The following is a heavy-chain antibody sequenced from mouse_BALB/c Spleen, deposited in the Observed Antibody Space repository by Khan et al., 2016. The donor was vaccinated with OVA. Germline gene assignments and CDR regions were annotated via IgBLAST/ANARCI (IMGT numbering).Heavy chain of an antibody. D-gene: IGHD1-1*01. J-gene: IGHJ3*01. Sequence: EVELVESGGDLVKPGGSLKLSCAASGFTFSSYSMSWVRQTPDKRLEWVAIISTGGDYTYYPDNVKGRFIISRDDAKKTLYLQMSGLESEDTAMYYYASHLAGSFDYWGQGTLVTVSA. CDR1: GFTFSSYS. CDR3: ASHLAGSFDY. CDR2: ISTGGDYT. V-gene: IGHV5-6*01.